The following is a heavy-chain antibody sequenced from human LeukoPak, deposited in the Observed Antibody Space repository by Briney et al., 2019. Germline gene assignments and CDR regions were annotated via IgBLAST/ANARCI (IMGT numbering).Heavy chain of an antibody. J-gene: IGHJ6*04. CDR2: IWDDGSNK. CDR1: GFTFSSYG. CDR3: ARVRVRGVMVYYYGMDV. V-gene: IGHV3-33*01. D-gene: IGHD3-10*01. Sequence: GRSLRLSCAASGFTFSSYGMHWVRQAPGKGLEGVAIIWDDGSNKYYADSVKGRFTISIDNSKNPLSLQMNSLRAEDTAVYYCARVRVRGVMVYYYGMDVWGKGTTVTVSS.